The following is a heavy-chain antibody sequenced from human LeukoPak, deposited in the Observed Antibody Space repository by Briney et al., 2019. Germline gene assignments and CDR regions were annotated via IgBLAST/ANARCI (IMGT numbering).Heavy chain of an antibody. Sequence: ETLSLTCTVSGGSISSYYWSWVRQAPGKGLEWVSAISGSGGSTYYADSVKGRFTISRDNSKNTLYLQMNSLRAEDTAVYYCARGYHRSIVGATPKKYYFDYWGQGTLVTVSS. CDR2: ISGSGGST. CDR3: ARGYHRSIVGATPKKYYFDY. CDR1: GGSISSYY. D-gene: IGHD1-26*01. J-gene: IGHJ4*02. V-gene: IGHV3-23*01.